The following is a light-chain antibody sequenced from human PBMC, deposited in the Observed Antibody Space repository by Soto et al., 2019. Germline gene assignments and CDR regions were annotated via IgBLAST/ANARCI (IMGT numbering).Light chain of an antibody. CDR1: QSVNSNF. V-gene: IGKV3-20*01. J-gene: IGKJ2*01. CDR2: GAS. Sequence: EIVLTQSPGTLSLSPGERATLSCRASQSVNSNFLAWYQQKPGQAPRLLIYGASTRAAGVPDRFSGSGSGTDFTLTITRLEPEECAMYYGQQYGRSPLMYTFGQGTKL. CDR3: QQYGRSPLMYT.